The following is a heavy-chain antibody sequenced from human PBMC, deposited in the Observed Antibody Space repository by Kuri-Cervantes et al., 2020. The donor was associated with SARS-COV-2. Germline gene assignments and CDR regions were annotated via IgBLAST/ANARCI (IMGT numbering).Heavy chain of an antibody. V-gene: IGHV3-23*01. D-gene: IGHD4-17*01. CDR1: GSTFSAYA. Sequence: GESLKIFCAASGSTFSAYAMIWVRQAPGKGLEWVSCLSRSGRSTYYADSVKGRFTISRDNSKNTLYLQMDSLRAEDTAIYYCAKDPPGGVTTGGRAFDIWDQGTMVTVSS. CDR2: LSRSGRST. J-gene: IGHJ3*02. CDR3: AKDPPGGVTTGGRAFDI.